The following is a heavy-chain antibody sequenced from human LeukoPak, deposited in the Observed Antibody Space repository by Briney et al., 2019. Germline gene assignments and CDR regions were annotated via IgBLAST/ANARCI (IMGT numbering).Heavy chain of an antibody. CDR1: GFTFSTYA. CDR2: ISDSGANT. J-gene: IGHJ2*01. CDR3: AKSMTLQWRGFFDL. Sequence: PGGSLRLSCAASGFTFSTYAMSWVRQAPGKGLEWASTISDSGANTYYADSVRGRFTISRDNSKNTLYLQKNSLRADDTAIYYCAKSMTLQWRGFFDLWGRGTHVTVSS. V-gene: IGHV3-23*01. D-gene: IGHD6-19*01.